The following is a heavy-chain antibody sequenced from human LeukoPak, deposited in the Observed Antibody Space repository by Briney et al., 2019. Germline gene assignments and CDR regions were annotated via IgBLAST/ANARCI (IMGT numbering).Heavy chain of an antibody. CDR1: GFTFSSYA. D-gene: IGHD6-19*01. J-gene: IGHJ4*02. CDR3: AKDQAPTELDSSGWSN. Sequence: PGGSLRLSCAASGFTFSSYAMSWVRQAPGKGLEWVSTISGGGGSTYYADSVKGRFTISRDNSKNTLYLQMNSLRAEDTAVYYCAKDQAPTELDSSGWSNWGQGTLVTVSS. CDR2: ISGGGGST. V-gene: IGHV3-23*01.